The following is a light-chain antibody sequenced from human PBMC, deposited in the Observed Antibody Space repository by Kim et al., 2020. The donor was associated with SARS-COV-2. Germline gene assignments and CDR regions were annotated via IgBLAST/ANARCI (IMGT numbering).Light chain of an antibody. CDR3: QQYRTYWT. V-gene: IGKV1-5*03. J-gene: IGKJ1*01. CDR2: MAS. CDR1: QYISRW. Sequence: DIQMTQSPSTLSASVGDKVTITCRASQYISRWLAWYQQKPGKAPKLLIYMASSLDSGVSSRFTGNTSGTEFTLTISSLQPRDVATYYCQQYRTYWTFGQGTKVDIK.